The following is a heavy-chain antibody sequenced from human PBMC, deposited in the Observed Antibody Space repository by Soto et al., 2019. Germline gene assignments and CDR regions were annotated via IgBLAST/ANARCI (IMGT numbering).Heavy chain of an antibody. V-gene: IGHV3-30*18. D-gene: IGHD5-12*01. J-gene: IGHJ4*02. CDR3: AKERSVVATTPDFDY. CDR2: ASYDGSYK. Sequence: QVQLVESGGGVVQPGRSLRLSCAASGFTFSSFGMHWVRQAPGKGLEWVAVASYDGSYKYYADSVKGRFTISRDNSKNTLYPQMNSLRAEDTAVYYCAKERSVVATTPDFDYWGQGTLVTVSS. CDR1: GFTFSSFG.